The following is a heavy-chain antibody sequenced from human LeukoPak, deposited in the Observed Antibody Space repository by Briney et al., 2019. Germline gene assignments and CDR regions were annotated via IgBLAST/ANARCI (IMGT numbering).Heavy chain of an antibody. V-gene: IGHV3-48*01. CDR2: IGIDSGNT. Sequence: GGSLRLSCTASGFPFIEYSMNWVRQAPGKGLKWISYIGIDSGNTKYADSVRGRFTISADKAKNSLYLQMNSLRVEDTAVYYCARDHNYAFDNWGQGTLVSVAS. CDR3: ARDHNYAFDN. CDR1: GFPFIEYS. J-gene: IGHJ4*02. D-gene: IGHD1-1*01.